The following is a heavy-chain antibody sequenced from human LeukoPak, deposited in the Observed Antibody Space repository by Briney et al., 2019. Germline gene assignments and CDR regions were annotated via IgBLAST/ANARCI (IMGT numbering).Heavy chain of an antibody. Sequence: GGSLRLSCAASGFTFSSYAMSWVRQAPGKGLEWVSAISGSGGSTYYADSVKGRFTISRDNSKNTLYLQMNSLRAEDTAVYYCAKARRYVVVVAATSDYWGQGTLVTVSS. CDR1: GFTFSSYA. V-gene: IGHV3-23*01. J-gene: IGHJ4*02. D-gene: IGHD2-15*01. CDR2: ISGSGGST. CDR3: AKARRYVVVVAATSDY.